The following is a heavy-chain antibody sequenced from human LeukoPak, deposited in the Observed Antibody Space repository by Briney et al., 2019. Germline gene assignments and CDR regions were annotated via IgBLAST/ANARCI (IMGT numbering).Heavy chain of an antibody. CDR2: ISGSGGST. D-gene: IGHD2-2*01. J-gene: IGHJ3*02. V-gene: IGHV3-23*01. Sequence: GGSLRLSCAVSGFTFSGYAMSWVRQAPGKGLEWVSAISGSGGSTYYADSVKGRFTISRDNSKNTLYLQMNSLRAEDTAVYYCAKALRVVVPAAPGHDAFDIWGQGTMVTVSS. CDR1: GFTFSGYA. CDR3: AKALRVVVPAAPGHDAFDI.